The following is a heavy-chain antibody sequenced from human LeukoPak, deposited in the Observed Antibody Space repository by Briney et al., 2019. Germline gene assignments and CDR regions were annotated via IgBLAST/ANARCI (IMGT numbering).Heavy chain of an antibody. Sequence: PGGSLRLSCAAPGFTVSSNYMSWVRQAPGKGLERVSVIYSGGSTYYADSVKGRFTISRDNSKNTLYLQMNSLRAEDTAVYYCAGRDSYGYEYDYWGQGTLVTVSS. CDR1: GFTVSSNY. J-gene: IGHJ4*02. CDR2: IYSGGST. CDR3: AGRDSYGYEYDY. D-gene: IGHD5-18*01. V-gene: IGHV3-53*01.